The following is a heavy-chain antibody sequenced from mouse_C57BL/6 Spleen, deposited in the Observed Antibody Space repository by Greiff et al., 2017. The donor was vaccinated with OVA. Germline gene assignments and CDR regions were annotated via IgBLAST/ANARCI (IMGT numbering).Heavy chain of an antibody. V-gene: IGHV1-82*01. J-gene: IGHJ2*01. Sequence: VKLQESGPELVKPGASVKISCKASGYAFSSSWMNWVKQRPGKGLEWIGRIYPGDGDTNYNGKFKGKATLTADKSSSTAYMQLSSLTSEDSAVYFCARSLYDGFLDYWGQGTTLTVSS. D-gene: IGHD2-3*01. CDR3: ARSLYDGFLDY. CDR1: GYAFSSSW. CDR2: IYPGDGDT.